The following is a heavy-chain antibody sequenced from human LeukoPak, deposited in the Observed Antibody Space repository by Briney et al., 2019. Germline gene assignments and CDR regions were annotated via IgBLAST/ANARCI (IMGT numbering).Heavy chain of an antibody. Sequence: PSETLSLTCTVSGDSISSGGYYWGWIRQPPGKGLEWIGSVYYSGSTYYNPSLESRVTISVDTSKNQFSLKLSSVTAADTAVYYCARLAFYSDPFDYWGQGTLVTVSS. D-gene: IGHD4-11*01. V-gene: IGHV4-39*01. CDR2: VYYSGST. J-gene: IGHJ4*02. CDR3: ARLAFYSDPFDY. CDR1: GDSISSGGYY.